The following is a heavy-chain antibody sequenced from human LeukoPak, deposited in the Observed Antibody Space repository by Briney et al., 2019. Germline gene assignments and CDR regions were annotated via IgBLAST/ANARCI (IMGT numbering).Heavy chain of an antibody. D-gene: IGHD2-2*01. J-gene: IGHJ4*02. CDR1: GFTFSSYA. CDR3: AKEGYIVVVPAAEFDY. V-gene: IGHV3-23*01. Sequence: GGSLRLSCAASGFTFSSYAMSWVRQAPGKGLEWVSAISGSGGSTYYADSVKGRFTISRDNSKNTLYLQMNSLRAEDTAVYYCAKEGYIVVVPAAEFDYWGQGTLVTVSS. CDR2: ISGSGGST.